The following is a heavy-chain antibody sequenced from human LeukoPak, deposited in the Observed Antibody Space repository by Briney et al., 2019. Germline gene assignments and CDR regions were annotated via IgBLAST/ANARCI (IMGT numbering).Heavy chain of an antibody. CDR1: GFTFDDYA. CDR3: AKDRQYGDYGGGDFFDS. D-gene: IGHD4-17*01. J-gene: IGHJ4*02. Sequence: GGSLRLSCAASGFTFDDYAMHWVRQAPGKGLQWISSINWVGDTSSYADSVKGRFTVSRDNTKGSLYLQMHSLRSEDTAFYYCAKDRQYGDYGGGDFFDSWGQGTLVTVSS. CDR2: INWVGDTS. V-gene: IGHV3-43D*03.